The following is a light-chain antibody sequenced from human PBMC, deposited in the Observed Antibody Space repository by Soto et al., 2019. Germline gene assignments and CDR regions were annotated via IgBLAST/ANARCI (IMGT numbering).Light chain of an antibody. V-gene: IGKV3-20*01. Sequence: IVLTQSPGTLSLSPGERATLSCSASQSVSTSSLAWYQQKPGQAPRVLIYGASSRATGIPDRFSGSGSGTDFTLTISRLEPEDFAVYYCQQFANSRTFGQGTKVEI. CDR1: QSVSTSS. CDR3: QQFANSRT. J-gene: IGKJ1*01. CDR2: GAS.